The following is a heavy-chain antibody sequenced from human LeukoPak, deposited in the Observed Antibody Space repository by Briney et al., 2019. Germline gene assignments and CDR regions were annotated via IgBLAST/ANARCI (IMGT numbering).Heavy chain of an antibody. V-gene: IGHV3-21*04. CDR3: AKDIDASGSYRLPDY. CDR1: GFTFSHYY. CDR2: ISGSSGCI. J-gene: IGHJ4*02. D-gene: IGHD1-26*01. Sequence: GSLRLSCAASGFTFSHYYMTWVRQAPGKGLEWVSSISGSSGCIFYADSVKGRFTISRDNAKNSLYLQMNSLRAEDTALYYCAKDIDASGSYRLPDYWGQGTLVTVSS.